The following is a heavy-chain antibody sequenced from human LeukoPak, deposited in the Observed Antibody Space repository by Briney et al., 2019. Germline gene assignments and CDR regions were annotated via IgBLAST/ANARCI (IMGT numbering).Heavy chain of an antibody. D-gene: IGHD3-10*01. CDR2: IIPIFGTA. V-gene: IGHV1-69*13. J-gene: IGHJ6*04. CDR1: GGTFSSYA. CDR3: ARGLLWFGDV. Sequence: APVKVSCKASGGTFSSYAISWVRQAPGQGLEWMGGIIPIFGTANYAQKFQGRVTITADESTSTAYMELSSLRSEDTAVYYCARGLLWFGDVWGKGTTVTVSS.